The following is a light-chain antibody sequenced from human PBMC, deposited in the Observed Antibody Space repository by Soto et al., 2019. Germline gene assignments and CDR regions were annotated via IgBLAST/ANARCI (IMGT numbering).Light chain of an antibody. Sequence: DIPMTQSPSSMFESXGDRVTVNCRASTNIYNFLNWYQQKPGKAPKLXXYAASSVQGGGPLRFSGTGSVTDFTRTISSRQPEDFATYYGEQTYSTPVTFGQGTRLEIK. V-gene: IGKV1-39*01. CDR2: AAS. J-gene: IGKJ5*01. CDR3: EQTYSTPVT. CDR1: TNIYNF.